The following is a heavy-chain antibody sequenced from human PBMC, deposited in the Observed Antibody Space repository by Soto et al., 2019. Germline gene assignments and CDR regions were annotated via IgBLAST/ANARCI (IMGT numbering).Heavy chain of an antibody. CDR3: VKDEGIEAMDV. J-gene: IGHJ6*02. V-gene: IGHV3-21*01. Sequence: GGSRRLSCVTSGFTFSSNSMNWGRQAPGKGLEWVASITSSGSYVYYADSVKGRFSASRDNAKNSLSLQMDSLRPDDTAIYFCVKDEGIEAMDVWGQGTTVTVSS. D-gene: IGHD3-3*02. CDR2: ITSSGSYV. CDR1: GFTFSSNS.